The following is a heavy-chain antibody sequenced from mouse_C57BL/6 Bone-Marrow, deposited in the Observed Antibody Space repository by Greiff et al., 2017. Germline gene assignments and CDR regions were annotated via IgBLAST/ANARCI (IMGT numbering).Heavy chain of an antibody. Sequence: EVKLMESGGGLVQPGGSLKLSCAASGFTFSDYYMYWVRQTPEKRLEWVAYISNGGGSTYYPDTVKGRFTISRDNAKNTLYLQMSRLKSEATAMYYCARRGDGSSYWYFDGWGTGTTVTVSS. CDR1: GFTFSDYY. CDR2: ISNGGGST. V-gene: IGHV5-12*01. D-gene: IGHD1-1*01. CDR3: ARRGDGSSYWYFDG. J-gene: IGHJ1*03.